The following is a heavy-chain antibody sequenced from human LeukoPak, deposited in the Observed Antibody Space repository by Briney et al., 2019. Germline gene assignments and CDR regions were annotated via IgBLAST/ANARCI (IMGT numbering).Heavy chain of an antibody. J-gene: IGHJ4*02. CDR2: IGGSGGST. CDR3: AKGHYYGSGSLDY. V-gene: IGHV3-23*01. CDR1: GFTFSSYG. Sequence: GGSLRLSCAASGFTFSSYGMSWVRQAPGKGLEWVSAIGGSGGSTYYADSVKGRFTISRDNSKNTLYVQMNSLRAEDTAVYYCAKGHYYGSGSLDYWGQGTLVNVSS. D-gene: IGHD3-10*01.